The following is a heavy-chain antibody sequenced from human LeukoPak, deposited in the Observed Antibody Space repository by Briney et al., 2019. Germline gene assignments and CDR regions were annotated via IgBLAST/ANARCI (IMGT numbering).Heavy chain of an antibody. CDR1: GGSISSYY. Sequence: PSETLSLTCTVSGGSISSYYWSWIRQPPGKGLEWIGYIYHSGSTYYNPSLKSRVTISVDRSKNQFSLKLSSVTAADTAVYYCARDGVGIGGYFDYWGQGTLVTVSS. V-gene: IGHV4-59*12. CDR2: IYHSGST. D-gene: IGHD3-3*01. J-gene: IGHJ4*02. CDR3: ARDGVGIGGYFDY.